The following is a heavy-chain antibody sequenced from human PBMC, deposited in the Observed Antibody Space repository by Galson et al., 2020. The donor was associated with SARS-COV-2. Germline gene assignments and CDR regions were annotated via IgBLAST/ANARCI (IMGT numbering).Heavy chain of an antibody. CDR2: ISTASATI. CDR1: GFTFSSYN. CDR3: ARELVAAPYIGY. J-gene: IGHJ4*02. V-gene: IGHV3-48*02. D-gene: IGHD6-6*01. Sequence: GGSLRLSCAASGFTFSSYNMNWVRQPPGMGLEWISFISTASATIFYADSVTGRFTIPRDNAKNALYLQMNSLRDDDTAVYYCARELVAAPYIGYWGQGTLVTVSS.